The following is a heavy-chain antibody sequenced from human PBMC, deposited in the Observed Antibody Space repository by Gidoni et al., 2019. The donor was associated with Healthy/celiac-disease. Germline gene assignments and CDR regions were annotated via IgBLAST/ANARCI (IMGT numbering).Heavy chain of an antibody. CDR1: GFTFSSYA. J-gene: IGHJ6*02. V-gene: IGHV3-23*01. D-gene: IGHD1-26*01. CDR2: ISGRWGST. CDR3: AKVSGVGARFFIYYYYGMDV. Sequence: EVQLLESGGGLVQPGGSLRLSRAASGFTFSSYAMSWVRQAPGTGLEWVSAISGRWGSTYYADSVKGRFTISRDNSKNTLYLQMNSLRAEDTAVYYCAKVSGVGARFFIYYYYGMDVWGQGTTVTVSS.